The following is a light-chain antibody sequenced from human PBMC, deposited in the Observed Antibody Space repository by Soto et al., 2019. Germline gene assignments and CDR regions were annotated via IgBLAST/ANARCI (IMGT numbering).Light chain of an antibody. CDR2: GAS. J-gene: IGKJ5*01. Sequence: EIVVTQSPGTLSVSPGERATLSCRASQTVSRHLAWYQQKPGQAPRLLIFGASTRATGIPDRFSGSGSGTDFTLTISSLQSEDFAVYYCQQYNTWPLITFGQGTRLEIK. CDR1: QTVSRH. CDR3: QQYNTWPLIT. V-gene: IGKV3-15*01.